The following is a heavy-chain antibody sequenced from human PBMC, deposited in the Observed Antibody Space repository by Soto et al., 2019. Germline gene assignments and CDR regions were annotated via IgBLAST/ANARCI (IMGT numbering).Heavy chain of an antibody. J-gene: IGHJ4*02. D-gene: IGHD3-10*01. Sequence: QVQLQESGPGLVKPSETLSLSCTVSGGSISSYYWSWIRQPPGKGLEWIGYIYYTGTTNYNPSLKNRVTISLHTSKNQFSLALTSVTAADSAVYYCATCRYHYGSEYWGRGTLVTVSS. CDR1: GGSISSYY. CDR3: ATCRYHYGSEY. V-gene: IGHV4-59*01. CDR2: IYYTGTT.